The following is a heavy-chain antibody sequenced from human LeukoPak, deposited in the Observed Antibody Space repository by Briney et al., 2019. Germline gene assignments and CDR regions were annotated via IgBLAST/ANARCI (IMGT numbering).Heavy chain of an antibody. CDR3: AKRGQWPHFDY. J-gene: IGHJ4*02. Sequence: GGSLRLSCAASGFTFSSYEMNWARQAPGKGLEWVSYIGSGGNTIYYADSVKGRFTISRDNAKNSLYLQMNSLRAEDTAVYYCAKRGQWPHFDYWGQGTLVTVSS. D-gene: IGHD6-19*01. CDR2: IGSGGNTI. CDR1: GFTFSSYE. V-gene: IGHV3-48*03.